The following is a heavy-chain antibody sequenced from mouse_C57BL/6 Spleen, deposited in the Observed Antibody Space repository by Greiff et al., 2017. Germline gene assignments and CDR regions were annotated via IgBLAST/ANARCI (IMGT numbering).Heavy chain of an antibody. CDR3: TRYDGYYLYYFDY. CDR2: IYPGNSDT. J-gene: IGHJ2*01. CDR1: GYTFTSYW. V-gene: IGHV1-5*01. D-gene: IGHD2-3*01. Sequence: EVQLQQSGTVLARPGASVKMSCKTSGYTFTSYWMHWVKQRPGQGLEWIGAIYPGNSDTSYNQKFKGKAKLTAVTSASTAYMELSSLTNEDSAVYYCTRYDGYYLYYFDYWGQGTTLTVSS.